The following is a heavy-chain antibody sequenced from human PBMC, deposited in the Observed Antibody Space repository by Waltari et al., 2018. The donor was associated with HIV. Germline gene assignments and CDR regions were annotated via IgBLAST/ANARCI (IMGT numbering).Heavy chain of an antibody. V-gene: IGHV4-39*01. J-gene: IGHJ4*02. CDR1: GASISSSSYY. Sequence: QLHLQESGPGLVKPSETLSLTCSVSGASISSSSYYWAWIRQPPGKGLEWIGAIYYSGTPYYNPSVKSRVSASLDASKNELSLKLTSVTATDTALYYCARLRFHSLYYFDSWGPGILVTVSS. CDR3: ARLRFHSLYYFDS. D-gene: IGHD3-16*01. CDR2: IYYSGTP.